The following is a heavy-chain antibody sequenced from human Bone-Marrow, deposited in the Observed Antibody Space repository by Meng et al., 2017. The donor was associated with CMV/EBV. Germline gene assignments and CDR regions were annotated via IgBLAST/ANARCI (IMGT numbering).Heavy chain of an antibody. CDR2: INPNSGGT. V-gene: IGHV1-2*02. J-gene: IGHJ6*02. CDR3: ARGAVCSSTSCYLGGVSVFYYYYGMDV. CDR1: GYTFTGYY. Sequence: ASVKVSCKASGYTFTGYYMHWVRQAPGQGLEWMGWINPNSGGTNYAQKFQGRVTMTRDTSISTAYMELSRLRSEDTAVYYCARGAVCSSTSCYLGGVSVFYYYYGMDVWGQGTTVTVSS. D-gene: IGHD2-2*01.